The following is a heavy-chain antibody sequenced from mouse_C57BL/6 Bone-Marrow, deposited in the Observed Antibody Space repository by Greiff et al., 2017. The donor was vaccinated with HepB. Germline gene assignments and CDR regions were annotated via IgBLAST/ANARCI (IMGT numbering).Heavy chain of an antibody. D-gene: IGHD2-4*01. Sequence: EVKVVESGGDLVKPGGSLKLSCAASGFTFSSYGMSWVRQTPDKRLEWVATISSGGSYTYYPDSVKGRFTISRDNAKNTLYLQMSSLKSEDTAMYYCARQGTPYDYDGVDYWGQGTTLTVSS. CDR3: ARQGTPYDYDGVDY. CDR2: ISSGGSYT. CDR1: GFTFSSYG. V-gene: IGHV5-6*01. J-gene: IGHJ2*01.